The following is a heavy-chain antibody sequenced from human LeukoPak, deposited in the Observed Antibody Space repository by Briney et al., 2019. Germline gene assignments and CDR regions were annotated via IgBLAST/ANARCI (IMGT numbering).Heavy chain of an antibody. V-gene: IGHV4-30-4*08. J-gene: IGHJ5*02. CDR3: ARDFGHDFWSGYGRFDP. Sequence: SQTLSLTCTVSGGSISSGDYYWSWIRQPPGKGLEWIGYIYYSGSTYYNPSLKSRVTISVDTSKNQFSLKLSSVTAADTAGYYCARDFGHDFWSGYGRFDPWGQGTLVTVSS. CDR1: GGSISSGDYY. CDR2: IYYSGST. D-gene: IGHD3-3*01.